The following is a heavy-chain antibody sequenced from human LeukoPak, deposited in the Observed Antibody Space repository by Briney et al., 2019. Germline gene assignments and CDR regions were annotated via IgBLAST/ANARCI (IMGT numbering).Heavy chain of an antibody. Sequence: PGGSLRLSCAASGFTFSSYWMSWVRQAPGKGLEWVANIKQDGSEKYYADSVKGRFTISRDNAKNSLYLQMNSLRAEDTAVYYCPRGSEWDLLGSCDYWGQGTLVTVSS. CDR2: IKQDGSEK. CDR3: PRGSEWDLLGSCDY. J-gene: IGHJ4*02. V-gene: IGHV3-7*01. D-gene: IGHD1-26*01. CDR1: GFTFSSYW.